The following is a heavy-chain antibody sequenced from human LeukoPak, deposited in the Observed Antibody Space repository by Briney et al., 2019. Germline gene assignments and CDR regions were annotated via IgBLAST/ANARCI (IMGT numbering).Heavy chain of an antibody. CDR3: ARESYPWYFDY. Sequence: GGSLRLSCAASGFTFSDHYMSWIRQAPGKGLEWVSYISTRSTTIKYADSVRGRFTISRDNAQNSLYLQMNSLRAEDTAIYYCARESYPWYFDYWGQGTLVPVSP. CDR1: GFTFSDHY. D-gene: IGHD1-26*01. J-gene: IGHJ4*02. CDR2: ISTRSTTI. V-gene: IGHV3-11*01.